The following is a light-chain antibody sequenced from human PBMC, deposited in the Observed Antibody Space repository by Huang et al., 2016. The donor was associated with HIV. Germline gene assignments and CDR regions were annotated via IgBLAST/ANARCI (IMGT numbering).Light chain of an antibody. CDR3: QQHNSWPRT. Sequence: EIVMTQSPATLSVSPGERATLSCRASQSVGSNLAWYQQRRGQAPRLLIFASSTSATGIPARFSGSGSGTDFTPTVSSLQSEDFAVYYCQQHNSWPRTFGQGTRV. CDR1: QSVGSN. V-gene: IGKV3-15*01. J-gene: IGKJ1*01. CDR2: ASS.